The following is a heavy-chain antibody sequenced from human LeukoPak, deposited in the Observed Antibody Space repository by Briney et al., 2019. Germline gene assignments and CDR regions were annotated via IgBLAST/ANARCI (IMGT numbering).Heavy chain of an antibody. J-gene: IGHJ6*03. D-gene: IGHD6-19*01. V-gene: IGHV1-2*02. CDR2: INPNSGGT. Sequence: ASVKVSCKASGYTFTGYYMHWVRQAPGQGLEWMGWINPNSGGTNYAQKFQGRVTMTRDTSISTAYMELSRLRSDDTAVYYCARDVSVAGSFDYYYYMDVWGKGTTVTISS. CDR1: GYTFTGYY. CDR3: ARDVSVAGSFDYYYYMDV.